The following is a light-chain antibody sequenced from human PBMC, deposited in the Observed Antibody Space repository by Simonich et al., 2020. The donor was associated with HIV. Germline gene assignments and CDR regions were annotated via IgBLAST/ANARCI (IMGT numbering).Light chain of an antibody. CDR3: QQRSSWLIT. CDR2: DAS. CDR1: QNISSY. J-gene: IGKJ5*01. Sequence: EIVLTQSPATLSLSPGERATLSCRASQNISSYLAWYQQKPGQAPRLLIYDASNRATDIPARFSGSGSGTDFTLTISSLDPEDFAVYYCQQRSSWLITFGQGTRLGIK. V-gene: IGKV3-11*01.